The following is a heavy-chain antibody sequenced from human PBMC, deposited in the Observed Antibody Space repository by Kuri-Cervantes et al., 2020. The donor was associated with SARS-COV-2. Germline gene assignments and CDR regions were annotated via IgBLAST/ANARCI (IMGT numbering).Heavy chain of an antibody. CDR1: GFNFRTDG. CDR2: ISFDGSNK. D-gene: IGHD3-3*01. J-gene: IGHJ4*02. V-gene: IGHV3-30*18. CDR3: AKDRQNYGFWSGLDY. Sequence: GESLKISCAASGFNFRTDGLHWVRQAPGKGLEWMALISFDGSNKYYADSVKGRFTISRDNSKNTLYLQMNSLRTEDTAVYYCAKDRQNYGFWSGLDYWGQGTLVTVSS.